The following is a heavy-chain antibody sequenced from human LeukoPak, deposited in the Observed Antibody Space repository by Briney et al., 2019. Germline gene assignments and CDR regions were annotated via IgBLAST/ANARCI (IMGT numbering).Heavy chain of an antibody. J-gene: IGHJ4*02. CDR1: GFTFGSYA. CDR3: AREDGIVVVIRDYYFDY. V-gene: IGHV3-30*04. D-gene: IGHD3-22*01. Sequence: GGSLRLSCAASGFTFGSYAMHWVRQAPGKGLEWVAVISYDGSNKYYADSVKGRFTISRDNSKNTLYLQMNSLRAEDTAVYYCAREDGIVVVIRDYYFDYWGQGTLVTVSS. CDR2: ISYDGSNK.